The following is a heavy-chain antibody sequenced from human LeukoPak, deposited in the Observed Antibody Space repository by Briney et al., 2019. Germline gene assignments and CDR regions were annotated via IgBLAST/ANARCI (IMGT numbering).Heavy chain of an antibody. CDR1: GFTYSNYA. CDR2: ISGSGRST. D-gene: IGHD4-17*01. J-gene: IGHJ4*02. CDR3: ARETTVTTFCEY. V-gene: IGHV3-23*01. Sequence: CAXSGFTYSNYAMNWVRQAPGKGLEWVSVISGSGRSTYYADSVKGRFTISRDKSKNSLYLQMNSLRVEDTAIYYCARETTVTTFCEYWGQGILVTVSS.